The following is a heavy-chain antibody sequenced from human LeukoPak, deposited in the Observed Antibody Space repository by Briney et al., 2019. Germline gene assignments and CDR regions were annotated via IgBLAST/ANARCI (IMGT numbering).Heavy chain of an antibody. Sequence: ASVKVSCKASGYTFTCYYMHWVRQAPGQGLEWMGWINPNSGGTNYAQKFQGRVTMTRDTSISTAYMELSRLRSDDTAVYYCASPQDYYDSSGYYYVGAFDIWGQGTMVTVSS. CDR1: GYTFTCYY. J-gene: IGHJ3*02. D-gene: IGHD3-22*01. CDR3: ASPQDYYDSSGYYYVGAFDI. CDR2: INPNSGGT. V-gene: IGHV1-2*02.